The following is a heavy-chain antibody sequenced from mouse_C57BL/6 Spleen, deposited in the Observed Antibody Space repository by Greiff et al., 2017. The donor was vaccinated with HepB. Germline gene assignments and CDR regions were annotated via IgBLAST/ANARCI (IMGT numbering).Heavy chain of an antibody. CDR1: GYTFTSYW. Sequence: QVQLQQPGAELVMPGASVKLSCKASGYTFTSYWMHWVKQRPGQGLEWIGEIDPSDSYTNYNQKFKGKSTLTVDKSSSTAYMQLSSLTSEDSAVDYCAANYYGSSYWFAYWGQGTLVTVSA. CDR3: AANYYGSSYWFAY. J-gene: IGHJ3*01. V-gene: IGHV1-69*01. CDR2: IDPSDSYT. D-gene: IGHD1-1*01.